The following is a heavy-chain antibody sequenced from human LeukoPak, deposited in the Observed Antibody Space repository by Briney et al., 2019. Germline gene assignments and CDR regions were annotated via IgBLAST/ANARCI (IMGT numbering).Heavy chain of an antibody. J-gene: IGHJ5*02. CDR2: INAKGGGT. Sequence: ASVKVSCKASGYTFIDNYMHWVRQAPGQGLEWMGWINAKGGGTKYKQKFQGRVTMTRDTSITTAYMELSTLTSEDTAIYYCARLTGQRQFDPWGQGTLVTVSS. CDR1: GYTFIDNY. CDR3: ARLTGQRQFDP. D-gene: IGHD1-20*01. V-gene: IGHV1-2*02.